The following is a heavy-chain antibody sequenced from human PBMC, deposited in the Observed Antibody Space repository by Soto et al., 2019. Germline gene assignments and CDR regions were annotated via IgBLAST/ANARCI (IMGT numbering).Heavy chain of an antibody. J-gene: IGHJ6*02. CDR1: GGSISSGGYY. CDR2: IYYSGST. CDR3: AREPSTATTYYYYGMDV. Sequence: SETLSLTCTVSGGSISSGGYYWSWIRQHPGKGLEWIGYIYYSGSTYYNPSLKSRVTISVDTSKNQFSLKLSSVTAADTAVYYCAREPSTATTYYYYGMDVWGQGTTVTVSS. V-gene: IGHV4-31*03. D-gene: IGHD1-26*01.